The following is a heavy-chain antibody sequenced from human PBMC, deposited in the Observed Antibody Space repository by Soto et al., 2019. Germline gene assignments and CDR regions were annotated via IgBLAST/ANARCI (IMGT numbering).Heavy chain of an antibody. D-gene: IGHD3-22*01. CDR1: GYTFTSYG. CDR3: ARSPYYYDSTTQDC. CDR2: ISAYNGNT. Sequence: ASVKVSCKASGYTFTSYGSSWGRQAPGQGLEWMGWISAYNGNTNYAQKLQGRVTMTTDTSTSTAYMELRSLRSDDTAVYYCARSPYYYDSTTQDCWGHGTLVTSSS. V-gene: IGHV1-18*01. J-gene: IGHJ4*01.